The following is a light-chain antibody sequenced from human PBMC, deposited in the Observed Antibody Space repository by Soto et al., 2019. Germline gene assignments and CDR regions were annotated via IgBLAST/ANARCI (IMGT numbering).Light chain of an antibody. J-gene: IGLJ3*02. V-gene: IGLV2-23*02. Sequence: QSALTQPASVSGSPGQSITISCTGTSSDIGDYNFVSWYQQVPGKAPKLIIYEVTKRPSGVSPRFSGSKSGNTASLTISGLRAEDEADYYCGTWDSSLSAGVFGGGTKLTVL. CDR1: SSDIGDYNF. CDR2: EVT. CDR3: GTWDSSLSAGV.